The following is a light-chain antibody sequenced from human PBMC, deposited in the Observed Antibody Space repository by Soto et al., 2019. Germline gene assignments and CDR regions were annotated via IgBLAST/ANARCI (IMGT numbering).Light chain of an antibody. J-gene: IGLJ1*01. V-gene: IGLV1-51*01. Sequence: QSVLTQSPSVSAAPGQKVTISCSGSSSNIGGNSVSWYQQLPGTAPKLLIYDDNKRPSGIPDRFSGSKSGTSATLGITGFQTGDEADYYCGSWDSSLSAYVFGTGTKAPS. CDR3: GSWDSSLSAYV. CDR2: DDN. CDR1: SSNIGGNS.